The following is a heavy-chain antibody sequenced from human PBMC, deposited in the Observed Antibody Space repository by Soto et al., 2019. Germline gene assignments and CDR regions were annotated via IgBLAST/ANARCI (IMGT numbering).Heavy chain of an antibody. D-gene: IGHD3-10*01. CDR3: ARGVYGSGNYYTGPSAFDI. V-gene: IGHV1-69*06. J-gene: IGHJ3*02. Sequence: QVQLEQSGAEVTKPGSSVKVSCKASGGTVSDHVVAWLRQAPGQGLEWMGGTIPVFNTAKYAQTFQGRVTVTADKFTNLAYMELSSLRSEDTAFYFCARGVYGSGNYYTGPSAFDIWGQGTMVIVSS. CDR1: GGTVSDHV. CDR2: TIPVFNTA.